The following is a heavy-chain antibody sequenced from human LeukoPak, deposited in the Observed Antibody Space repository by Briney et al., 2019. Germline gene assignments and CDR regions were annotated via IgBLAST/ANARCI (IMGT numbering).Heavy chain of an antibody. CDR2: INHSGST. CDR3: ARGDTYYYDSSGYYHAFDI. D-gene: IGHD3-22*01. Sequence: SETLSLTCAVYGGSFSGYYWSWIRQPPGKGLEWIGEINHSGSTNYNPSLKSRVTISVDTSKNQFSLKLSSVTAADTAVYYYARGDTYYYDSSGYYHAFDIWGQGTMVTVSS. V-gene: IGHV4-34*01. J-gene: IGHJ3*02. CDR1: GGSFSGYY.